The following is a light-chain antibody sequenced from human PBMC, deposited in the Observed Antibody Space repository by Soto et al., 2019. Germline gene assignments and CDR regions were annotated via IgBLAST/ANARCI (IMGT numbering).Light chain of an antibody. J-gene: IGKJ2*03. CDR1: QGISSF. Sequence: DVQMTQSPSSLSASVGDRVTITCRASQGISSFLAWYQQIPGKVPKLLIYSASTLHSGVPSRFTASGSETDFTLTIRSLQPEDFATYYCQHGYVAPYSFGQGTKVDIK. V-gene: IGKV1-39*01. CDR3: QHGYVAPYS. CDR2: SAS.